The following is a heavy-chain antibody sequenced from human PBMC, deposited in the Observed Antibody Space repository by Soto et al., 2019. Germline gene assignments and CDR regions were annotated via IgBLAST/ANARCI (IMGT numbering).Heavy chain of an antibody. CDR2: IFYTGGT. CDR3: ARIVGTPIDY. CDR1: GGSVNSPSYY. J-gene: IGHJ4*02. Sequence: SETLSLTCTVSGGSVNSPSYYWSWIRQPPGKELEWIGYIFYTGGTVYNPSLKSRVSMSIDTSQNQFALRLRSVTAADTAIYYCARIVGTPIDYWGQGTLVTVS. D-gene: IGHD1-26*01. V-gene: IGHV4-61*01.